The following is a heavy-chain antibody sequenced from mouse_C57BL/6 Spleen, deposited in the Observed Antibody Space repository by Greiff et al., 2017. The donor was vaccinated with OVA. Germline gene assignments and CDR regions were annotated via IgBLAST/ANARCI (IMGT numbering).Heavy chain of an antibody. Sequence: DVKLQQSGPELVKPGASVKISCKASGYTFTDYYMNWVKQSHGKSLEWIGDINPNNGGTSYNQKFKGKATLTVDKSYSTAYMELRSLTSEDSAVYYCAKQLRLRDYFDYWGQGTTLTVSS. CDR2: INPNNGGT. D-gene: IGHD3-2*02. J-gene: IGHJ2*01. V-gene: IGHV1-26*01. CDR3: AKQLRLRDYFDY. CDR1: GYTFTDYY.